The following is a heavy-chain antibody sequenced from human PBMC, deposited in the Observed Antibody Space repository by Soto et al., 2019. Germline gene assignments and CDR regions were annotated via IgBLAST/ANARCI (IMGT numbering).Heavy chain of an antibody. CDR1: GFTFSSYA. CDR2: ISGSGGTT. Sequence: GGSLRLSCAASGFTFSSYAMSWVRQAPGKGLEWVSAISGSGGTTYYADSVKGRFTISRDNSKNTLYLQMNSLRTGDTAVYYCAKGARSSGWYWGQGTLVTVSS. CDR3: AKGARSSGWY. D-gene: IGHD6-19*01. V-gene: IGHV3-23*01. J-gene: IGHJ4*02.